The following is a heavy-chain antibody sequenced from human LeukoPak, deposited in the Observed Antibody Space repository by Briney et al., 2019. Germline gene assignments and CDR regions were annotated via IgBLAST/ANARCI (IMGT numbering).Heavy chain of an antibody. CDR1: GGSISSYY. V-gene: IGHV4-59*08. D-gene: IGHD5/OR15-5a*01. CDR2: IYYSGST. Sequence: PSETLSLTCTVSGGSISSYYWSWIRQPPGKGLEWIGYIYYSGSTTYNPSLKSRVTISVDTSKNRFSLKLSSVTAADTAVYYCAKYVSTGWFDPWGQETLVTVSS. CDR3: AKYVSTGWFDP. J-gene: IGHJ5*02.